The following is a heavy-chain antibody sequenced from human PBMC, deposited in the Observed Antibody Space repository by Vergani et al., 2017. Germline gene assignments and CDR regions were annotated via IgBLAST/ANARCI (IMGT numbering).Heavy chain of an antibody. CDR2: IYYSGST. CDR3: ARAPIGSXIFGVVIIRFAFDI. D-gene: IGHD3-3*01. V-gene: IGHV4-31*11. Sequence: QVQLQESGPGLVKPSQTLSLTCAVSGGSISSGGYYWSWIRQHPGKGLEWIGYIYYSGSTYYNPSLKSRVTISVDTSKNQFSLKLSSVTAADTAGYYCARAPIGSXIFGVVIIRFAFDIWGQGTMVTVSS. CDR1: GGSISSGGYY. J-gene: IGHJ3*02.